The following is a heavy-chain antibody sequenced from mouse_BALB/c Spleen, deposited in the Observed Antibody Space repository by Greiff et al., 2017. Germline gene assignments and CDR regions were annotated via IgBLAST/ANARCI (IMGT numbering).Heavy chain of an antibody. V-gene: IGHV14-4*02. CDR2: IDPENGDT. CDR3: KAKYGNPSWFAY. CDR1: GFNIKDYY. D-gene: IGHD2-10*02. J-gene: IGHJ3*01. Sequence: EVQLQQSGAELVRSGASVKLSCTASGFNIKDYYMHWVKQRPEQGLEWIGWIDPENGDTEYAPKFQGKATMTADTSSNTAYLQLSSLTSEDTAVYYCKAKYGNPSWFAYWGQGTLVTVSA.